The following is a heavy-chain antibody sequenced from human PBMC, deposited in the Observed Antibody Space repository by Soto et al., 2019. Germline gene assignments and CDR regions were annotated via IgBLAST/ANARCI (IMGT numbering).Heavy chain of an antibody. CDR3: AREGQAPYYYYGMDV. CDR2: ISGYNGNT. Sequence: ASVKVSCKASGYTFTSYGISWVRKAPGQGLEWMGWISGYNGNTKYAEKFQNRVTMTTDTSTNTAHMELRSLRSDDTAVYYCAREGQAPYYYYGMDVWGQGTAVTVSS. V-gene: IGHV1-18*01. CDR1: GYTFTSYG. J-gene: IGHJ6*02.